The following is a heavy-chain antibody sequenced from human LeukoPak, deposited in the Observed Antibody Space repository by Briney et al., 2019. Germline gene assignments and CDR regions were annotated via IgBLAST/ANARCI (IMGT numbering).Heavy chain of an antibody. CDR2: ISTSSSYI. CDR1: GFIFSSYN. CDR3: ARDRGLLSYDAFDI. J-gene: IGHJ3*02. D-gene: IGHD2-2*01. Sequence: GGSLRLSCAASGFIFSSYNMNWVRQAPGKGLEWVSSISTSSSYIYYADSVKGRFTISRDNAKNSLYLQMNSLRAEDTAMYYCARDRGLLSYDAFDIWGQGTMVTVSS. V-gene: IGHV3-21*01.